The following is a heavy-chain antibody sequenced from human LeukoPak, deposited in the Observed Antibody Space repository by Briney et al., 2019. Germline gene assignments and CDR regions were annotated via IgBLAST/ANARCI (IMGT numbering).Heavy chain of an antibody. CDR1: GGTFNNYA. V-gene: IGHV1-69*04. CDR3: ARDQGDNSYGYYAIWYAFDV. J-gene: IGHJ3*01. Sequence: SVKVSCKASGGTFNNYAISWVRQAPGQGLEWMGRIVPILGIANYAQEFQGRLIITADKATSSAYMELSSLRPEDTAVYYCARDQGDNSYGYYAIWYAFDVWGQGTMVTVSS. CDR2: IVPILGIA. D-gene: IGHD5-18*01.